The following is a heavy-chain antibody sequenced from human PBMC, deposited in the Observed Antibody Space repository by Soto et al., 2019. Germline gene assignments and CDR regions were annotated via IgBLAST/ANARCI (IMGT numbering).Heavy chain of an antibody. CDR2: IDLADSYT. V-gene: IGHV5-10-1*01. CDR1: GFRFPNNW. J-gene: IGHJ4*02. Sequence: PGESLKIFCKGPGFRFPNNWITLVRPIPGKGLEWRGRIDLADSYTSYSPSVQGHISFSADRSINTTYLHWSSLRASDTAMYYCARHGGAHYLSSGYHYALDYWGQGTPVTVSS. D-gene: IGHD3-22*01. CDR3: ARHGGAHYLSSGYHYALDY.